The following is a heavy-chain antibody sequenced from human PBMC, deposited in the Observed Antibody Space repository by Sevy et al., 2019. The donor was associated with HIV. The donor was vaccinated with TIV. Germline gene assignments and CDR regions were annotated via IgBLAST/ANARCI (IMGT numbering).Heavy chain of an antibody. V-gene: IGHV5-51*01. J-gene: IGHJ4*02. CDR3: ARLEQRHCNGAHCYPFDY. D-gene: IGHD2-21*01. Sequence: GESLKISCEGSGYSFTTYWIGWVRQMPRKGLEWMGVIYPDHSDTRYNPSFPGQVTISADKSINTAYLEWSSLKASDTAIYYCARLEQRHCNGAHCYPFDYWGQGTLVTVSS. CDR1: GYSFTTYW. CDR2: IYPDHSDT.